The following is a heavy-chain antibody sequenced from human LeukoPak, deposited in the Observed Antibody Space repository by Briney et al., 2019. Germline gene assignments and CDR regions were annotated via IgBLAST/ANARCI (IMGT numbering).Heavy chain of an antibody. V-gene: IGHV1-2*02. J-gene: IGHJ5*02. Sequence: ATVKVSCKASGYTFTGYYIHWVRQAPGQGLEWMGWINPNSGGTSYAQKFQGRVTLTRDTSISTAYMELTRLRSDDTAVYYCARDEGHLYSPDHSIWFDPWGQGTLVTVSS. CDR2: INPNSGGT. D-gene: IGHD2-21*01. CDR1: GYTFTGYY. CDR3: ARDEGHLYSPDHSIWFDP.